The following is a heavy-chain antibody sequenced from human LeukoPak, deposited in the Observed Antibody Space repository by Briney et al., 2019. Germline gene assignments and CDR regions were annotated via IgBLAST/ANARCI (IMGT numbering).Heavy chain of an antibody. Sequence: PGGSLRLSCAASGFTFSSYSMNWVRQAPGKGLEWVSNISGSSSTIYYADSVKGRFTISRDNAKNSLYLQMNSLRAEDTAVYYCARSGSGYSSSWSFDYWGQGTLVTVSS. D-gene: IGHD6-13*01. V-gene: IGHV3-48*04. CDR2: ISGSSSTI. CDR3: ARSGSGYSSSWSFDY. J-gene: IGHJ4*02. CDR1: GFTFSSYS.